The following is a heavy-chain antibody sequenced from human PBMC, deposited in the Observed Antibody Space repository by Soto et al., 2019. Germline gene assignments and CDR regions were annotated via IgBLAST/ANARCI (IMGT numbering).Heavy chain of an antibody. CDR1: PITVYNFAA. V-gene: IGHV3-23*01. CDR2: ISGRGDHR. J-gene: IGHJ3*02. Sequence: EMQLLESGGGLGQPGGSLRLSCVASPITVYNFAAMSWVRQTPERGLEWVSTISGRGDHRYYADSVKGRFTISRDNSKNTLFLQMDTLISEDTAVYYCARTAGGRVRGALDIWGQGTMVTVSS. CDR3: ARTAGGRVRGALDI. D-gene: IGHD6-13*01.